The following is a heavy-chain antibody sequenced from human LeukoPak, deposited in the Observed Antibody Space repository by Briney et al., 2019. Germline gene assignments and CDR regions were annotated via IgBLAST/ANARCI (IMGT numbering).Heavy chain of an antibody. V-gene: IGHV3-11*01. CDR2: ISGNGRNV. D-gene: IGHD3-10*01. J-gene: IGHJ4*02. Sequence: GGSLRLSCVASGFTFNDYYMSWIRQAPGKGLEWVAYISGNGRNVYYADSVQGRFTISRDNRKKSVFLEMNTLRAEDTAVYYCARVYFGRLFDYWGQGTLVTVSS. CDR1: GFTFNDYY. CDR3: ARVYFGRLFDY.